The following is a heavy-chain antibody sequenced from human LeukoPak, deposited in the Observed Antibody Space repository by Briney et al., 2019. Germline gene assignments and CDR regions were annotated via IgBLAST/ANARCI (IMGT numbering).Heavy chain of an antibody. CDR3: VRGPIPPGGSYLYYFDY. CDR2: INHSGST. Sequence: SETLSLTCAVYGGSFSGYYWSWIRQPPGKGLEWIGEINHSGSTNYNPSLKSRVTISVDTSKNRFSLKLSSVTAADTAVYYCVRGPIPPGGSYLYYFDYWGQGTLVTVSS. D-gene: IGHD1-26*01. J-gene: IGHJ4*02. V-gene: IGHV4-34*01. CDR1: GGSFSGYY.